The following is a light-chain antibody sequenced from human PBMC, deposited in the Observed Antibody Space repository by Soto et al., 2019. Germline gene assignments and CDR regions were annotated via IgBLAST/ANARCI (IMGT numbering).Light chain of an antibody. V-gene: IGLV3-21*02. CDR2: NDN. J-gene: IGLJ1*01. CDR3: QVWDYGCDPYV. Sequence: SYELTQPPSVSVAPGQTARITCGGRDIGRKSVHWYQQKAGQAPVLVVYNDNDRPSGIPERFSGSNSGTTATLTISRVEAGDEADFYCQVWDYGCDPYVFGTGTKVTVL. CDR1: DIGRKS.